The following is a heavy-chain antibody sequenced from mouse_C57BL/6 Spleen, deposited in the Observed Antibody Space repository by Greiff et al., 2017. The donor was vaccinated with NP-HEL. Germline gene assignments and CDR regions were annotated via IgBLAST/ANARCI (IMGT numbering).Heavy chain of an antibody. CDR2: IHPNSGST. D-gene: IGHD2-1*01. J-gene: IGHJ2*01. Sequence: QVQLQQPGAELVKPGASVKLSCKASGYTFTSYWMHWVKQRPGQGLEWIRMIHPNSGSTNYNEKFKSKATLTVDKSSSTAYMQLSSLTSEDSAVYYCARSVSYGTFFDYWGQGTTLTVSS. CDR1: GYTFTSYW. CDR3: ARSVSYGTFFDY. V-gene: IGHV1-64*01.